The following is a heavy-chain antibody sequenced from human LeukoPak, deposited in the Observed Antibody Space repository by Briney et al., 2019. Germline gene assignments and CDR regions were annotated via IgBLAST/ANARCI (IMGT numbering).Heavy chain of an antibody. J-gene: IGHJ4*02. CDR3: AKRGQYYSDTSGYYGAPDY. D-gene: IGHD3-22*01. Sequence: PGRSLRLSCAASGFTFSGHGMHWVRRAPGKGLEWVALISYDGRIKSYADSVKGRFTISRDNSKNTLYLQMNSLRAEDTAVYYCAKRGQYYSDTSGYYGAPDYWGQGTLVTVSS. CDR2: ISYDGRIK. CDR1: GFTFSGHG. V-gene: IGHV3-33*06.